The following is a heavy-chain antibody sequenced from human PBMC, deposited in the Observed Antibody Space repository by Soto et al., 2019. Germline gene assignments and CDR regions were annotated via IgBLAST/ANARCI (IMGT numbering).Heavy chain of an antibody. CDR3: AHRRPYSNSPEYFFDY. Sequence: SGATLGNPTQTLTLTCTFSGVSLSTSGVDVGWIRQPPGKALEWLALIYWDDDKRYSPSLKSRLTITKDTSKNQVVLTMTNMDPLDTATYYCAHRRPYSNSPEYFFDYWGQGTLVTVSS. V-gene: IGHV2-5*02. J-gene: IGHJ4*02. CDR2: IYWDDDK. D-gene: IGHD6-6*01. CDR1: GVSLSTSGVD.